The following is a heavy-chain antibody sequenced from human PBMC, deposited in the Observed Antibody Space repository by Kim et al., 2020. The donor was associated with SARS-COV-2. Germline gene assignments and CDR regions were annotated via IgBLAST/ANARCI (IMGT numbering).Heavy chain of an antibody. CDR2: IYYSGTT. D-gene: IGHD3-10*01. J-gene: IGHJ5*02. CDR3: ACGRASVTYYSWFYP. V-gene: IGHV4-39*02. Sequence: SETLSLTCIVSGGSISSSIYYWGWIRQPPGKGLEWIGRIYYSGTTYYNPSLKSRVTMSVDTSKNHFSLKLYSVTAADTAVYYCACGRASVTYYSWFYPWGHEALVTVSS. CDR1: GGSISSSIYY.